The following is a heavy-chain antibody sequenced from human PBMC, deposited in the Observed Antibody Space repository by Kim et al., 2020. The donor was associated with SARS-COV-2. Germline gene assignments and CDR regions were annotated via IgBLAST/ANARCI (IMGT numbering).Heavy chain of an antibody. D-gene: IGHD5-12*01. CDR2: INPNSGGT. Sequence: ASVKVSCKASGYTFTGYYMHWVRQAPGQGLEWMGWINPNSGGTNYAQKFQGWVTMTRDTSISTAYMELSRLRSDDTAVYYCARDVAPSFLEMATIGGYYYGMDVWGQGTTVTVSS. CDR1: GYTFTGYY. V-gene: IGHV1-2*04. J-gene: IGHJ6*02. CDR3: ARDVAPSFLEMATIGGYYYGMDV.